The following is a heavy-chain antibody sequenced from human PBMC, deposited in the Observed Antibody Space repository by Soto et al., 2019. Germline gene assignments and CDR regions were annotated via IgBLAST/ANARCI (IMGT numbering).Heavy chain of an antibody. J-gene: IGHJ4*02. CDR3: ATTMGDGSAYCGGDCYGFDY. V-gene: IGHV4-34*01. CDR2: INHSGST. D-gene: IGHD2-21*02. CDR1: GGSFSGYY. Sequence: KASETLSLTCAVYGGSFSGYYWSWIRQPPGKGLEWIGEINHSGSTNYNPSLKSRVTISVDTSKNQFSLKLSSVTAADTAVYYCATTMGDGSAYCGGDCYGFDYWGQGTLVTVSS.